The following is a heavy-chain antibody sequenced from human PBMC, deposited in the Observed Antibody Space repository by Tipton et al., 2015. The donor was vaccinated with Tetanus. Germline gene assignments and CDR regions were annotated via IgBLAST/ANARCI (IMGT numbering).Heavy chain of an antibody. D-gene: IGHD1-26*01. V-gene: IGHV3-7*01. CDR1: GFTFNNYW. Sequence: SLRLSCAASGFTFNNYWMSWLRQAPGKGLEWVAHIKEDESEEYYADSVKGRFTISRDNAEHSLYLQMNSPRAEDTAVYYCARVLTVGATFDYWGQGTLITVSS. CDR3: ARVLTVGATFDY. CDR2: IKEDESEE. J-gene: IGHJ4*02.